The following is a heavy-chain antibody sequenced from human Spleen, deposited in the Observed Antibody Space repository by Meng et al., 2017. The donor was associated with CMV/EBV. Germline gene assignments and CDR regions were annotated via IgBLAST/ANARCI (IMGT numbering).Heavy chain of an antibody. CDR3: ARGSALNGY. CDR1: GLTLSGKW. CDR2: INSDGGAT. D-gene: IGHD2-8*01. J-gene: IGHJ4*02. V-gene: IGHV3-74*01. Sequence: GGSLRLSCEGSGLTLSGKWMNCVRQTPREGLVWLSHINSDGGATDYAASVKGRFIISRDNVTNTLYLQMNSLRADDTAVYYCARGSALNGYWGQGTLVTVSS.